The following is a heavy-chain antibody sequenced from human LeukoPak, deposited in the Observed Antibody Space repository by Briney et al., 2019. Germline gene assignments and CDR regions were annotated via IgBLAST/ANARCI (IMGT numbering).Heavy chain of an antibody. CDR3: TGGAAVAGSFDY. Sequence: ETLSLTCAVYGGSFSGYYWSWIRQPPGKGLEWIGEINHSGSTNYNPSLKSRVTISVDTSKNQFSLKLSSVTAADTAVYYCTGGAAVAGSFDYWGQGTLVTVSS. CDR1: GGSFSGYY. V-gene: IGHV4-34*01. D-gene: IGHD6-19*01. J-gene: IGHJ4*02. CDR2: INHSGST.